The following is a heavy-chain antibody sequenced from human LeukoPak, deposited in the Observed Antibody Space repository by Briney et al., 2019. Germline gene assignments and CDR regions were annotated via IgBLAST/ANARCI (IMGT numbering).Heavy chain of an antibody. Sequence: SETLSLTCTVSGGSISSSSYYWGWIRQPPGKGLEWIGSIYYSGSTYYNPSLKSRVTISVDTSKNQFSLKLSSVTAADTAVYYCARRSLYRRSGPGVPWFDPWGQGTLVTVSS. V-gene: IGHV4-39*01. CDR2: IYYSGST. D-gene: IGHD2-15*01. CDR1: GGSISSSSYY. J-gene: IGHJ5*02. CDR3: ARRSLYRRSGPGVPWFDP.